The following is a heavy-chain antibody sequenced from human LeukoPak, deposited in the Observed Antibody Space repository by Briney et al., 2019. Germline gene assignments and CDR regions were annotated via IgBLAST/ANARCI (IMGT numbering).Heavy chain of an antibody. Sequence: ASVKVSCKASGYTFTSYGISWVRQAPGQGLEWMGWISAYNGNTNYAQKFQGRVTMTTDTFTSTAYMELRSLRSDDTAVYYCAREIYYYGSGSKNYFDYWGQGTLVTVSS. V-gene: IGHV1-18*01. CDR1: GYTFTSYG. D-gene: IGHD3-10*01. CDR3: AREIYYYGSGSKNYFDY. CDR2: ISAYNGNT. J-gene: IGHJ4*02.